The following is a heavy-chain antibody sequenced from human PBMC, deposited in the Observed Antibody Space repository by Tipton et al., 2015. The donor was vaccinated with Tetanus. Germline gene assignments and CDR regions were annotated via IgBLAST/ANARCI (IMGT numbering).Heavy chain of an antibody. D-gene: IGHD5-24*01. CDR3: AREALVQRWLQLLP. Sequence: TLSPTCAISGDSVSSNSAAWNWIRQSPSRGLEWLGRTYYRSKWYNDYAVSVKSRITINPDTSKNQFSLQLNSVTPEDTAVYYCAREALVQRWLQLLPWGQGTLVTVSS. V-gene: IGHV6-1*01. CDR1: GDSVSSNSAA. CDR2: TYYRSKWYN. J-gene: IGHJ5*02.